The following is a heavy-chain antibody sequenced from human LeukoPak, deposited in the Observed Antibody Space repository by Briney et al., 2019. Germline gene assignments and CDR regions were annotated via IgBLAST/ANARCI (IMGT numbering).Heavy chain of an antibody. J-gene: IGHJ4*02. D-gene: IGHD1-26*01. Sequence: SQTLSLTCTVSGGSISSGDYYWSWIRQPPGKGLEWIGFIYYSGSTNYNPSLKSRVTISVDTSKNQFSLNLSSVTAADTALYYCARLVRGSGTYYIFDFWGQGTLVTVSS. CDR1: GGSISSGDYY. CDR2: IYYSGST. CDR3: ARLVRGSGTYYIFDF. V-gene: IGHV4-61*08.